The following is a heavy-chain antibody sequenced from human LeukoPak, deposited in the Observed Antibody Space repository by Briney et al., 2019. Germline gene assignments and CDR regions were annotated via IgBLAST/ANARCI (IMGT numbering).Heavy chain of an antibody. CDR1: GGSISSYY. CDR2: IYYSRST. J-gene: IGHJ4*02. Sequence: SETLSLTCTVSGGSISSYYWSWIRQPPGKGLEWIGYIYYSRSTNYNPSLKSRVTISVDTSKNQFSLKLSSVTAADTAVYYCARGTYYYGSGSPALDYWGQGTLVTVSS. D-gene: IGHD3-10*01. V-gene: IGHV4-59*01. CDR3: ARGTYYYGSGSPALDY.